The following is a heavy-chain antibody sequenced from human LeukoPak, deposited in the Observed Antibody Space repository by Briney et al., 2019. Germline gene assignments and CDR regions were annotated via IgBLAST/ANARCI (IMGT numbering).Heavy chain of an antibody. J-gene: IGHJ4*02. D-gene: IGHD4-17*01. Sequence: GRSLRLSCAASGFTFSSYAMHWVRQAPGKGLEWVAVISYDGSNKYYEDSVKGRFTISRDNSKNTLYLQMNILRAEDTAVYYCARGSSVFGDYVHYFDCWGQGTLVTISS. CDR3: ARGSSVFGDYVHYFDC. V-gene: IGHV3-30-3*01. CDR1: GFTFSSYA. CDR2: ISYDGSNK.